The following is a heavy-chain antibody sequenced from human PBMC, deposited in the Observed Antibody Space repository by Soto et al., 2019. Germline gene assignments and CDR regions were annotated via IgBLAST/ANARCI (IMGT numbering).Heavy chain of an antibody. J-gene: IGHJ4*02. CDR1: GGSLGGGGYY. CDR3: ASIAAPGTTHFDF. D-gene: IGHD6-13*01. CDR2: IYYGGNT. Sequence: QLQLQESGPGLLRPSGTLSLTCTVSGGSLGGGGYYWGGIGHSPGRGLEWIGNIYYGGNTFYNPSLKSRVTISVDTSKNQFYLHLSSVTAADTAIFYCASIAAPGTTHFDFWGQGTLVTVSS. V-gene: IGHV4-39*01.